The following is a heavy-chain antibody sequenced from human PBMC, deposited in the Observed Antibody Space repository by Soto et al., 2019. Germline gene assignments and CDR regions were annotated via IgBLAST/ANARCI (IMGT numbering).Heavy chain of an antibody. CDR2: IYHSGKT. D-gene: IGHD5-18*01. CDR3: ALGGYNYGRPLDF. Sequence: KTSETLSLTCSVSGGSVSSYHYNWIRQAPGKGLEWLGYIYHSGKTFYNPALTGRVSMSLDTSKNQFSLTLNSVTAADTGLYFCALGGYNYGRPLDFWGQGTLVTVSS. J-gene: IGHJ4*02. CDR1: GGSVSSYH. V-gene: IGHV4-59*02.